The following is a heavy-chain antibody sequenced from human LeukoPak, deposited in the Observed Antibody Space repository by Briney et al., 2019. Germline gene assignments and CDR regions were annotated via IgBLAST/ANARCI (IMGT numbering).Heavy chain of an antibody. D-gene: IGHD1-26*01. CDR1: GFTFSNYA. J-gene: IGHJ4*02. CDR2: ISGSGVIT. V-gene: IGHV3-23*01. Sequence: GGPLRLSCAASGFTFSNYAMSWVREAPGKGLEWGSVISGSGVITYYADSVKGRFTISRDNSKNTLYLQMNSLRAEDTAVYYCAKEWWEPTRDDYFDYWGQGTLVTVSS. CDR3: AKEWWEPTRDDYFDY.